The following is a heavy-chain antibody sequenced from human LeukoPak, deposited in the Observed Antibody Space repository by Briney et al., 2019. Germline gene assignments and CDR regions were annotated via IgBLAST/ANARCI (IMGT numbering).Heavy chain of an antibody. CDR1: NGSLSSYY. CDR3: ARGRSTGWFLAHYFDN. V-gene: IGHV4-34*01. D-gene: IGHD6-19*01. J-gene: IGHJ4*02. Sequence: PSETLSLTCVVSNGSLSSYYWSWIRQSPEKGLECIGEISHRGSTNYNPSFQSRVTISVDTSKNHFSLKLTSVSAADTAVYYCARGRSTGWFLAHYFDNWGQGTLVTVSS. CDR2: ISHRGST.